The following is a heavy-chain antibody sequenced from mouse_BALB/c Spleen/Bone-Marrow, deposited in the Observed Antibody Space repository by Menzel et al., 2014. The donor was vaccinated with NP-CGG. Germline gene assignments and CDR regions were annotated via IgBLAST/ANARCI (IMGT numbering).Heavy chain of an antibody. CDR2: ILPGSDST. CDR1: GYTFSSYW. J-gene: IGHJ4*01. CDR3: AGGGYVGSSYPMDY. D-gene: IGHD2-3*01. V-gene: IGHV1-9*01. Sequence: QVQLQQSGAELMKPGASVKISCKATGYTFSSYWIEWVKQRPGHGLEWIGEILPGSDSTNYNEKFKGKATFTADTSSNTPSIQLSTLPSESSPVYPCAGGGYVGSSYPMDYWGQGTSATFSS.